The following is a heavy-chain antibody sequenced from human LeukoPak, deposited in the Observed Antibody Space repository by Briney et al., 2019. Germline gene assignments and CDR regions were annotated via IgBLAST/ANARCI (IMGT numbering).Heavy chain of an antibody. CDR2: ISYDGSNK. Sequence: GGSLRLSCAASGFTFSSYGMHWVRQAPGKGLEWVAVISYDGSNKYYADSVKGRFTISRDNSKNTLYLQMNSLRAEDTAVYYCESDYGMDVWGQGTTVTVS. CDR3: ESDYGMDV. V-gene: IGHV3-30*03. CDR1: GFTFSSYG. J-gene: IGHJ6*02.